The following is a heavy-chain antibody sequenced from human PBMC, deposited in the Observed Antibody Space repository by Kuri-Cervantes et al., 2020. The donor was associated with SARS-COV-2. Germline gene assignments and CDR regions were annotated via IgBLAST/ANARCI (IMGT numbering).Heavy chain of an antibody. J-gene: IGHJ4*02. CDR3: ARGGGIAEAPSGY. D-gene: IGHD6-13*01. V-gene: IGHV3-30*04. CDR1: GFTFSSYA. CDR2: ISYDGSNE. Sequence: GESLKISCAASGFTFSSYAMHWVRQAPGKGLEWVAVISYDGSNEYYADSVKGRFTISRDNSKNTLYLQMNSLRAEDTAVYYCARGGGIAEAPSGYWGQGTLVTVSS.